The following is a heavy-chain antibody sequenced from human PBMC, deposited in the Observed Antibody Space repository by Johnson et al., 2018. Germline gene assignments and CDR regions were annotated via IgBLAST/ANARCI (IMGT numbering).Heavy chain of an antibody. CDR2: IYPGDSDT. J-gene: IGHJ6*03. V-gene: IGHV5-51*01. CDR1: GYSFTRYW. D-gene: IGHD6-13*01. CDR3: ARLGGTAAADYYYYYYMDV. Sequence: VQLVESGAEVQKPGESLKISCKGSGYSFTRYWIGWVRQMPGKGLEWMGIIYPGDSDTRYSPSFQGQVTISADKSISTAYLQWSSLKASDPAMYYCARLGGTAAADYYYYYYMDVWGKGTTVTVSS.